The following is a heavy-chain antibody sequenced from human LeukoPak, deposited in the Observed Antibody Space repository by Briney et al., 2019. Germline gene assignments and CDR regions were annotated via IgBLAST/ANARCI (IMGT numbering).Heavy chain of an antibody. CDR3: ARVRAAAAGTGYLSYYYYYGMDV. V-gene: IGHV4-59*01. J-gene: IGHJ6*02. CDR2: IYYSGST. Sequence: PSETLSLTCTVSGGSISSYYWSWIRQPPGKGLEWIGYIYYSGSTNYNPSLKSRVTISVDTSKNQFSLKLSSVTAADTAVYYCARVRAAAAGTGYLSYYYYYGMDVWGQGTTVTVSS. CDR1: GGSISSYY. D-gene: IGHD6-13*01.